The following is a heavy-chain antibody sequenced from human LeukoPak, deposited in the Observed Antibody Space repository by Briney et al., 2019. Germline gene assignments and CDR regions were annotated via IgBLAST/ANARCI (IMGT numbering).Heavy chain of an antibody. Sequence: GGSLRLSCAASGFTFSSYWMSWVRQAAGKGLEWEANIKQDGSEKYYVDSVKGRFTISRDNAKNSLYLQMNSLRAEDTAVYYCARSIAARFCWFDPWGQGTLVTVSS. CDR2: IKQDGSEK. CDR3: ARSIAARFCWFDP. V-gene: IGHV3-7*01. D-gene: IGHD6-6*01. CDR1: GFTFSSYW. J-gene: IGHJ5*02.